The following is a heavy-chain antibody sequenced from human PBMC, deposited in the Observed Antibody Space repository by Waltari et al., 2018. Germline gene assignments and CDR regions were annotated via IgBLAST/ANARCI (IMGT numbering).Heavy chain of an antibody. D-gene: IGHD1-26*01. CDR3: ARHRWVGATQSGPIDY. Sequence: EVQLVESGGGLVQPGGSLRLSCAASGFTFSSYWMSWVRQAPGKGLEGGANIKQDGSEKYYVDSVKGRFTISRDNAKNSLYLQMNSLRAEDTAVYYCARHRWVGATQSGPIDYWGQGTLVTVSS. V-gene: IGHV3-7*01. CDR2: IKQDGSEK. J-gene: IGHJ4*02. CDR1: GFTFSSYW.